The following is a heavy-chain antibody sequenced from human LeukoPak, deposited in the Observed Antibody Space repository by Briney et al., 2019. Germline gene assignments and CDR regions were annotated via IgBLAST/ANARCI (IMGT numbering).Heavy chain of an antibody. CDR2: ISAYNDDA. V-gene: IGHV1-18*01. J-gene: IGHJ4*02. CDR3: ARVGGGSYYYFDY. D-gene: IGHD1-26*01. CDR1: GYTFTTYL. Sequence: GASVKVSCKASGYTFTTYLISWVRQAPGQGLEWMGWISAYNDDAHYAQKLQGRVTMTTDTSTNTAYMELRSLRSDDTAVYYCARVGGGSYYYFDYWGQGTLVTVSS.